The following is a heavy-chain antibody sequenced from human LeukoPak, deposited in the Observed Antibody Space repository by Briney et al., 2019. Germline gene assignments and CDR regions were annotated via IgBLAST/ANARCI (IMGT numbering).Heavy chain of an antibody. CDR3: TTELGIPGYFDY. Sequence: GGSLRLSCAASGFTFSNAWMSWVRQAPGKGLEWVGRIKKKTDGGTTEYAAPVKGRFTISRDDSKNTLYLQMNSLKTEDTAVYYCTTELGIPGYFDYWGQGTLVTVSS. CDR2: IKKKTDGGTT. D-gene: IGHD7-27*01. J-gene: IGHJ4*02. V-gene: IGHV3-15*01. CDR1: GFTFSNAW.